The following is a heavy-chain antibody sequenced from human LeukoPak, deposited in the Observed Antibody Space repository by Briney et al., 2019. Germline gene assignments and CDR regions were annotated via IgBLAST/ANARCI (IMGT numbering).Heavy chain of an antibody. J-gene: IGHJ4*02. Sequence: GASVKVSCKASGYTFANFGINWVRQAPGQGLEWMGWISAYNVNTNYTQKFQDRVTLTTDTSTGTAYMELRSLRSDDTAVYYCARDDGDYWGQGTLVTVSS. CDR3: ARDDGDY. CDR2: ISAYNVNT. CDR1: GYTFANFG. V-gene: IGHV1-18*01.